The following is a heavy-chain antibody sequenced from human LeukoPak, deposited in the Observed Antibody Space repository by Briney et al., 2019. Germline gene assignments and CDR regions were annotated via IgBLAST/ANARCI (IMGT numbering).Heavy chain of an antibody. CDR1: GGTFSSYA. CDR2: IIPLFNTA. J-gene: IGHJ6*03. CDR3: ARGVINGDQYYYSYCMDV. D-gene: IGHD3-10*01. V-gene: IGHV1-69*13. Sequence: ASVKVSCKASGGTFSSYAVNWVRQAPGHGLEWMGGIIPLFNTANYAQKFQGRVTIAADESTRTAYMELSSLRSEDTAVYYCARGVINGDQYYYSYCMDVWGKGTTVTVSS.